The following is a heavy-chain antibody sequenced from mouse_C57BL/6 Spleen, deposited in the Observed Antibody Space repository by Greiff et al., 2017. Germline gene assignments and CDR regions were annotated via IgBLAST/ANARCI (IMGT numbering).Heavy chain of an antibody. J-gene: IGHJ1*03. V-gene: IGHV5-17*01. CDR2: ISSGSSTI. CDR1: GFTFSDYG. D-gene: IGHD1-1*01. CDR3: ARTTVVARDWYFDV. Sequence: VQLQQSGGGLVKPGGSLKLSCAASGFTFSDYGMHWVRQAPEKGLEWVAYISSGSSTIYYADTVKGRFTISRDNAKNTLFLQMTSLRSEDTAMYYCARTTVVARDWYFDVWGTGTTVTVSS.